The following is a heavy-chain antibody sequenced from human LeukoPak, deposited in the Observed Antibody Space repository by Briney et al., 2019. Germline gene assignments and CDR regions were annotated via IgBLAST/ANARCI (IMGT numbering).Heavy chain of an antibody. J-gene: IGHJ4*02. CDR1: GGSISSSSYY. CDR3: ARAATYYYDSSGYSHFDY. D-gene: IGHD3-22*01. V-gene: IGHV4-39*07. CDR2: IYYSGST. Sequence: RPSETLSLTCTVSGGSISSSSYYWGWIRQPPGKGLEWIGSIYYSGSTYYNPSLKSRVTISVDTSKNQFSLKLSSVTAADTAVYYCARAATYYYDSSGYSHFDYWGQGTLVTVSS.